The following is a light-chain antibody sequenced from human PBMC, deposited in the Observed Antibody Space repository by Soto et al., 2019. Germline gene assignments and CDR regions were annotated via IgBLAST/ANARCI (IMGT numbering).Light chain of an antibody. CDR3: QQYDRSSPT. J-gene: IGKJ2*01. V-gene: IGKV1-5*01. CDR2: DAS. CDR1: HNISVW. Sequence: DIQMTQSPSTLSASVGDGVTITCRASHNISVWLAWYQQRPGNAPKFIIYDASNLETGVSSRFSGSGSGTEFTLTIRSLQPDYFATYYCQQYDRSSPTFGQGTKLEIK.